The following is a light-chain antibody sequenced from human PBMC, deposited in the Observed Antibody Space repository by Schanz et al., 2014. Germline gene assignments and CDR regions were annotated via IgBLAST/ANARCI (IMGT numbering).Light chain of an antibody. CDR1: QSVSSSY. Sequence: EIVLTQSPGTLSLSPGERATLSCRASQSVSSSYLAWYRQKPGQAPRLLIYGASSRATGIPDRFSGSGSGTDFTLTISSLEPEDFAVYYCQQRSNWPRTFGQGTKVEIK. CDR2: GAS. V-gene: IGKV3D-20*02. J-gene: IGKJ1*01. CDR3: QQRSNWPRT.